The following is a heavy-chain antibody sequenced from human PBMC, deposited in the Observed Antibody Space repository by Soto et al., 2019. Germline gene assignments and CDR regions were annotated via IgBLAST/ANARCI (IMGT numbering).Heavy chain of an antibody. CDR1: GGSMSRYY. Sequence: PSETLSLTCFVSGGSMSRYYWTWIRQPPGKGLEWIGNIHYTGSTNYNPSLKSRVTILLGTSTSQFSLKVSSVTAADTAVYYCARDLTISSTDGPLDPWGNGTLVTVSS. CDR2: IHYTGST. D-gene: IGHD1-1*01. J-gene: IGHJ5*02. CDR3: ARDLTISSTDGPLDP. V-gene: IGHV4-59*01.